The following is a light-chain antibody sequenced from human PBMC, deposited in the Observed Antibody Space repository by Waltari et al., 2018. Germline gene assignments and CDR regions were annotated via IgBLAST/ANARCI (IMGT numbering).Light chain of an antibody. J-gene: IGLJ2*01. Sequence: QSVLTQPPSVSAAPGQKVTISCSGSGSNIGRNYVCWYQQFPGTAPKLLIYDKNKRPSGIPDRFAGSKSGTSATLGITGLQTGDEADYYCGAWDDAQSAVVFGGGTKLTVL. CDR1: GSNIGRNY. CDR3: GAWDDAQSAVV. CDR2: DKN. V-gene: IGLV1-51*01.